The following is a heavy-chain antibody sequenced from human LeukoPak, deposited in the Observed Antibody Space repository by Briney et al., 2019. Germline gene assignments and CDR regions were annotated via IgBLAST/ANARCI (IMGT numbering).Heavy chain of an antibody. CDR2: IYYSGST. D-gene: IGHD2-2*01. CDR1: GGSISSSSYY. J-gene: IGHJ4*02. CDR3: ARANAKQRYCSSTSCPYFDY. V-gene: IGHV4-39*07. Sequence: KASETLSLTCTVSGGSISSSSYYWGWIRQPPGKGLEWIGSIYYSGSTYYNPSLKSRVTISVDTSKNQFSLKLSSVTAADTAVYYCARANAKQRYCSSTSCPYFDYWGQGTLVTVSS.